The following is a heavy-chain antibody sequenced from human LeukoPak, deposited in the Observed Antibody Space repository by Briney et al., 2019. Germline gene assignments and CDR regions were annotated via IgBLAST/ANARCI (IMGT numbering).Heavy chain of an antibody. CDR1: GYTFTSYG. J-gene: IGHJ3*02. D-gene: IGHD3-16*01. CDR3: AGDRGGFAPDLDDAFDI. CDR2: ISAYNGNT. V-gene: IGHV1-18*04. Sequence: ASVKVSCKASGYTFTSYGISWVRQAPGQGLEWMGWISAYNGNTNYAQKLQGRVTMTTDTSTSTAYMELRSLRSDDTAVYYCAGDRGGFAPDLDDAFDIWGQGTMVTVSS.